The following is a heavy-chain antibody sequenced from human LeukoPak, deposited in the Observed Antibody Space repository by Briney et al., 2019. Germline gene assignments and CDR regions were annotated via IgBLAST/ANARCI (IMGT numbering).Heavy chain of an antibody. Sequence: PSETLSLTCAVYGGSFSGYYWSWIRQPPGKGLEWIGEINHSGSTNYNPSLKSRVTISVDTSKNQFSLKLSSVTAADTAVYYCARGGYSGYGIFDYWGQGTLVTVSS. J-gene: IGHJ4*02. CDR2: INHSGST. CDR3: ARGGYSGYGIFDY. CDR1: GGSFSGYY. D-gene: IGHD5-12*01. V-gene: IGHV4-34*01.